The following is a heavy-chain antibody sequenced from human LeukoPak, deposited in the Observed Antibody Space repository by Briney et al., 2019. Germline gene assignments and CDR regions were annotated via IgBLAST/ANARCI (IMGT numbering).Heavy chain of an antibody. J-gene: IGHJ6*02. CDR1: GFIFSSYS. CDR2: ISTTSTYI. Sequence: GGSLRLSCAASGFIFSSYSINWVRQAPGKGLEWVASISTTSTYINYVDSVKGRFTISRDNAKNSLYLQMNSLRAEDTAVYYCARDTPTGTTEYYYYGMDVWGQGTTVTVSS. V-gene: IGHV3-21*01. CDR3: ARDTPTGTTEYYYYGMDV. D-gene: IGHD1-7*01.